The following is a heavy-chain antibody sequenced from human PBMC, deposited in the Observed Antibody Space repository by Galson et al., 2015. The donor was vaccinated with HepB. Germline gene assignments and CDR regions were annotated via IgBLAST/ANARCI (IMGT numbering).Heavy chain of an antibody. J-gene: IGHJ4*02. CDR1: GFIFSTYP. CDR2: IKEDESEK. CDR3: ARFAGGGYSTSWYRSGFDY. D-gene: IGHD6-13*01. V-gene: IGHV3-7*05. Sequence: SLRLSCAASGFIFSTYPMNWVRQAPGKGLEWVANIKEDESEKYYVDSVKGRFTISRDNATNSLYLQLNSLRAEDTAVYFCARFAGGGYSTSWYRSGFDYWGQGTLVIVSS.